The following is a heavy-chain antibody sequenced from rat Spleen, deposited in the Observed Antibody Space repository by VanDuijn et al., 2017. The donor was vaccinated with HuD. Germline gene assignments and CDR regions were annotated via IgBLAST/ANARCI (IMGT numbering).Heavy chain of an antibody. Sequence: EVQLQESGPGLVKPSQSLSLTCSVTGYSITSNYWGWIRKFPGKKMEWMGFISYSGSTSNNPSLKSRISITRDTSKNQFFLQLNSVTTEDTATYYCARWDYSSYPDYWGQGVMVTVSS. V-gene: IGHV3-1*01. D-gene: IGHD1-8*01. J-gene: IGHJ2*01. CDR2: ISYSGST. CDR3: ARWDYSSYPDY. CDR1: GYSITSNY.